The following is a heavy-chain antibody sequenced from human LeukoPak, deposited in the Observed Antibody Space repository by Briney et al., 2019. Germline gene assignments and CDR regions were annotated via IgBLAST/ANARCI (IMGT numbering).Heavy chain of an antibody. J-gene: IGHJ4*02. CDR1: GFTFSSYA. D-gene: IGHD3-3*01. V-gene: IGHV3-23*01. CDR3: AKDPHVLRFLEWLSFDY. CDR2: ISGSGGST. Sequence: GGSLRLSCAASGFTFSSYAMSWVRQAPGKGLEWVSAISGSGGSTYYADSVKGRFTISRDNSKNTLYLQMNSLRAEDTAVYYCAKDPHVLRFLEWLSFDYWGQGTLVTVSS.